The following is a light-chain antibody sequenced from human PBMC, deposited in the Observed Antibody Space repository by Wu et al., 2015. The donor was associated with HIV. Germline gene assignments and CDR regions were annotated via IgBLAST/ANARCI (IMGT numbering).Light chain of an antibody. CDR3: QQYGGSPPVT. Sequence: EIVLSQSSGTLSLSPGERATVSCRASQRIDSRSLAWYQQRLGQAPRLLISAASNRAAGIPDRFNGSGSGTDFILTISGLEPKDSAVYFCQQYGGSPPVTFGQGTRLEIK. V-gene: IGKV3-20*01. CDR1: QRIDSRS. J-gene: IGKJ5*01. CDR2: AAS.